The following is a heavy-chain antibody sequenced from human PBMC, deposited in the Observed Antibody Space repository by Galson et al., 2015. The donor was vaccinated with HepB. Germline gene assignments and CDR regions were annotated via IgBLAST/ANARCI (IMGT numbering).Heavy chain of an antibody. D-gene: IGHD3-10*01. Sequence: SLRLSCAASGFTFSSYGMHWVRQAPGKGLEWVAVISYDGSNKYYADSVKGRFTISRDNSKNTLYLQMNSLRAEDTAVYYCAKGGGSGRSLDYWGQGTLVTVSS. V-gene: IGHV3-30*18. CDR1: GFTFSSYG. CDR3: AKGGGSGRSLDY. CDR2: ISYDGSNK. J-gene: IGHJ4*02.